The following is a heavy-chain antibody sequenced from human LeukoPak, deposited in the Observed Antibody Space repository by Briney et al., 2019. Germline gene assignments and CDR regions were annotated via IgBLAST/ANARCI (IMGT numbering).Heavy chain of an antibody. V-gene: IGHV1-18*01. J-gene: IGHJ4*02. CDR2: INAYNGNT. CDR3: ARTHCDTTSCLVIDY. D-gene: IGHD2-2*01. CDR1: GYTFSSYG. Sequence: ASVKVSCKASGYTFSSYGITWVRQAPGQGLEWAGWINAYNGNTNYAQNVQGRVTMTTDTSTSTAYMELRSLRSDDTAVYYCARTHCDTTSCLVIDYWGQGTLATVSS.